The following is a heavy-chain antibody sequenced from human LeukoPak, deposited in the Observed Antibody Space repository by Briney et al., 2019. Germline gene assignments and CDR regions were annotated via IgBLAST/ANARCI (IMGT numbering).Heavy chain of an antibody. J-gene: IGHJ3*02. D-gene: IGHD3-22*01. Sequence: GGSLRLSCAASRFTFRSYGMHWVRQAPGKGLEWVAVLSYDGSNKYYADSVKGRFTISRDNSKNTLYLQMNSLRAEDTAVYYCAKGPGYYYDSSGAFDIWGQGTMVTVSS. V-gene: IGHV3-30*18. CDR1: RFTFRSYG. CDR2: LSYDGSNK. CDR3: AKGPGYYYDSSGAFDI.